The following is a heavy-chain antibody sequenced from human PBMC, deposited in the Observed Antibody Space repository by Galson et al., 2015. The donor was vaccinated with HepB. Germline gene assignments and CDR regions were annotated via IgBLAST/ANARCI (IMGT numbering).Heavy chain of an antibody. CDR1: GYTFTGYY. CDR2: INPNSGGT. V-gene: IGHV1-2*04. Sequence: SVKVSCKASGYTFTGYYMHWVRQAPGQGLEWMGWINPNSGGTNYAQKFQGWVTMTRDTSISTAYMELSRLRSDDTAVYYCARSPLVAAPNWFDPWGQGTLVTVSS. CDR3: ARSPLVAAPNWFDP. D-gene: IGHD2-15*01. J-gene: IGHJ5*02.